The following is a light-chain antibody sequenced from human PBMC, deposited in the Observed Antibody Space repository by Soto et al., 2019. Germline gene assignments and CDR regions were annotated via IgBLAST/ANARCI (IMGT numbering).Light chain of an antibody. CDR1: PSFSSW. CDR2: KAS. J-gene: IGKJ4*01. Sequence: DIQMTQSPSTLSASVGDRVTITGRASPSFSSWLAWYQQKPGKAPQLLIFKASRVESGVPSSFSGSGSGTEFTLTIRSLQPDDFATYYFQQYNSYSSTFGGGTKVEIK. CDR3: QQYNSYSST. V-gene: IGKV1-5*03.